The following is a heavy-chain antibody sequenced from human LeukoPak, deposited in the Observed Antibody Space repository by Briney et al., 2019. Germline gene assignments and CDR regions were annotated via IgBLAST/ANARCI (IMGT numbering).Heavy chain of an antibody. CDR1: GFTFSSYG. J-gene: IGHJ4*02. CDR3: TRDLNWETY. V-gene: IGHV3-23*01. Sequence: PGGSLRLSCAASGFTFSSYGMSWVRQAPGKGLEWVSAISGSGGSTYYADSVKGRFTISRDNAKNSLYLQMNSLRAEDTAVYYCTRDLNWETYWRQGTLVSVSS. D-gene: IGHD7-27*01. CDR2: ISGSGGST.